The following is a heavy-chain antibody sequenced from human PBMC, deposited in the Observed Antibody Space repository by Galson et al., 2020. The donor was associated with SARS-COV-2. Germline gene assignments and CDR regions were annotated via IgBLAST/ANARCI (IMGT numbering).Heavy chain of an antibody. CDR2: INHSGSP. V-gene: IGHV4-34*01. D-gene: IGHD6-19*01. J-gene: IGHJ6*02. Sequence: SATLSLTCAVYGRSFSGYYWSWIRQPPGKGLAWIGEINHSGSPNSNPSLKSRVTISVDTSKNQFSLKLSSVTAADTAVYYCARGMIAVAGTDNPYYYDYYGMDVWGQGTTVTVSS. CDR1: GRSFSGYY. CDR3: ARGMIAVAGTDNPYYYDYYGMDV.